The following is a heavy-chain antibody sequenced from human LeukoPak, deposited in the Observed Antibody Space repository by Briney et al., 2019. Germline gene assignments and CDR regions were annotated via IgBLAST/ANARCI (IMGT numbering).Heavy chain of an antibody. CDR1: GFTFSSYG. CDR3: ATSSSWYGPDYYYYGMDV. CDR2: ISYDGSNK. D-gene: IGHD6-13*01. V-gene: IGHV3-30*03. J-gene: IGHJ6*02. Sequence: GGSLRLPCAASGFTFSSYGMHWVRQAPGKGLEWVAVISYDGSNKYYADSVKGRFTISRDNSKNTLYLQMNSLRAEDTAVYYCATSSSWYGPDYYYYGMDVWGQGTTVTVSS.